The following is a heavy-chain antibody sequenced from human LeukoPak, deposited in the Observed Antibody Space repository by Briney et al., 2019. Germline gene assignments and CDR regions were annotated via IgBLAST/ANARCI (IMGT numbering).Heavy chain of an antibody. CDR3: ARPTQDY. Sequence: ASVKVSCKTSGHTFTGYYLHWVRQAPGQGLEWMGWISPNTGDTNYAQKFQGRVTLTRDTSISTAYMELNSLRSDDTAVYYCARPTQDYWGQGTLVTVSS. V-gene: IGHV1-2*02. CDR1: GHTFTGYY. J-gene: IGHJ4*02. CDR2: ISPNTGDT.